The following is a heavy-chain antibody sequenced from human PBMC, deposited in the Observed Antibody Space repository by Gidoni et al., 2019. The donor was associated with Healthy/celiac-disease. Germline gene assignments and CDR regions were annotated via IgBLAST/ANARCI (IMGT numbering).Heavy chain of an antibody. J-gene: IGHJ6*02. Sequence: EVQLVESGGGLVQPGGSMSISCAASGFTFSSYDMPWVRQATGKGLAWVSAIGTAGDTYYPGSVKGRFTISRENAKNSLYLQMNSLRAGDTAVYYCARASLPTYGMDVWGQGTTVTVSS. CDR2: IGTAGDT. CDR1: GFTFSSYD. V-gene: IGHV3-13*01. CDR3: ARASLPTYGMDV.